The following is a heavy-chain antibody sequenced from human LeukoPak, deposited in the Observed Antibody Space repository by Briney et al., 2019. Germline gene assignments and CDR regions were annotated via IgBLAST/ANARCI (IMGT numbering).Heavy chain of an antibody. V-gene: IGHV4-38-2*02. CDR2: IYHSGST. CDR1: GYSISRGYY. Sequence: SETLSLTCTVSGYSISRGYYWGWIRQPPGKGLEGIGSIYHSGSTYYNPSLKSRVTISVDTSKNQFSLKLSSVTAAATAVCYCARHDYGDYDRWSNWFDPWGQGTLVTVSS. D-gene: IGHD4-17*01. CDR3: ARHDYGDYDRWSNWFDP. J-gene: IGHJ5*02.